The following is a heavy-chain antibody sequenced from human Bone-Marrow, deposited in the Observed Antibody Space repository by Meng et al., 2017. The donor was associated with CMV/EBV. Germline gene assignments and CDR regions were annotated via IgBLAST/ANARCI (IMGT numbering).Heavy chain of an antibody. V-gene: IGHV3-21*01. CDR2: ISSSSSYI. CDR3: ARYSSSSGEGYYHYGMDV. J-gene: IGHJ6*02. D-gene: IGHD6-6*01. Sequence: GGSLRLSCAASGFTFSSYSMNWVRQAPGKGLEWVSSISSSSSYIYYADSVKGRFTISRDNAKNALYLQMNSLRAEDMSVYYCARYSSSSGEGYYHYGMDVWGQGTTVTVSS. CDR1: GFTFSSYS.